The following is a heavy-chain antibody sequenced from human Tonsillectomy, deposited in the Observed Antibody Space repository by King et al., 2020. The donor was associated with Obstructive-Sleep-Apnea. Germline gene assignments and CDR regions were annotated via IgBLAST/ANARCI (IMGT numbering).Heavy chain of an antibody. V-gene: IGHV1-2*02. Sequence: VQLVESGAEVKKPGASVKVSCKASGYTFTGYYIHWVRQAPGQGLEWMGWISPNSGATKYAQKFQDRVTMTRDTSISTAYLDLSRLKSDDTAIYYCARDISDYESTSPAYWGQGTLVTVSS. CDR1: GYTFTGYY. J-gene: IGHJ4*02. D-gene: IGHD4/OR15-4a*01. CDR2: ISPNSGAT. CDR3: ARDISDYESTSPAY.